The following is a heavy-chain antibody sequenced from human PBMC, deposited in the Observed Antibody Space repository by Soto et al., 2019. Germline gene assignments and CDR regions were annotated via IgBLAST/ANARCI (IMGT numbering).Heavy chain of an antibody. V-gene: IGHV3-49*04. Sequence: GGSLRLSCNCSGFRFSEHAMTWVRKAPGNGLEWVGFIRNTPYGGTTDYAASVRGRFTISRDDSESTAYLQMNSLRTEDSGVYYCSRGSFGYYGPWGPGTLVTVSS. CDR1: GFRFSEHA. CDR3: SRGSFGYYGP. D-gene: IGHD2-2*03. J-gene: IGHJ5*02. CDR2: IRNTPYGGTT.